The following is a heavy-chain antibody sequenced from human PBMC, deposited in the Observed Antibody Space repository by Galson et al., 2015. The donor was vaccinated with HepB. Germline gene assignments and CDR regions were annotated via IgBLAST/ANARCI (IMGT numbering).Heavy chain of an antibody. V-gene: IGHV3-53*04. CDR2: IYSGGST. CDR1: GFSASSNY. CDR3: TRERVEWFGYGGDSYPGYYYYAMDV. J-gene: IGHJ6*02. D-gene: IGHD2-21*02. Sequence: SLRLSCAASGFSASSNYMSWVRQAPGKGLEWVSVIYSGGSTYYADSVKGRFTISRHDSKNTLYLRMNSLRAEDTALYYCTRERVEWFGYGGDSYPGYYYYAMDVWGQGTTVTVSS.